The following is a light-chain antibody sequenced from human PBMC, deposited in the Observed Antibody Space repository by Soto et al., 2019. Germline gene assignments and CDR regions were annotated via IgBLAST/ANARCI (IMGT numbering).Light chain of an antibody. V-gene: IGKV3-15*01. Sequence: EIVMTQSPATLSVSPGERVTLSCRASQSVRRNLAWYQHKPGQAPMLLIDAASTRATDIPARFSGTGSGTEFTLSISSLQSEDFAVYYCQQYDSWPRTFGQGTKVEVK. J-gene: IGKJ1*01. CDR3: QQYDSWPRT. CDR2: AAS. CDR1: QSVRRN.